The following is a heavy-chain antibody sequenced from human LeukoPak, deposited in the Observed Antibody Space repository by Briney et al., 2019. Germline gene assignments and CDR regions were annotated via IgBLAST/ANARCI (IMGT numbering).Heavy chain of an antibody. CDR3: ARHVRYGSGSYYGEFDY. D-gene: IGHD3-10*01. CDR1: GGSISSYY. V-gene: IGHV4-59*08. Sequence: PSETLSLTCTVSGGSISSYYWSWIRQPPGKGLEWIGYIYYSGSTNYNPSLKSRVTISVDTSKNQFSLKLSSVTAADTAVYYCARHVRYGSGSYYGEFDYWGQGTLVTVSS. J-gene: IGHJ4*02. CDR2: IYYSGST.